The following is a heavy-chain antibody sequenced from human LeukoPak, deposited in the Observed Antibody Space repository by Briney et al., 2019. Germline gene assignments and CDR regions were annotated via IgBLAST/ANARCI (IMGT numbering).Heavy chain of an antibody. J-gene: IGHJ4*02. Sequence: SPGGSLRLSCAASGFTFSSYSMNWVRQAPGKGLEWVSSISSSSSYIYYADSVKGRFTISRDNAKNSLYLQMNSLRAEDTAVYYCARGDTMVRGVMDYWGQGTLVTVSS. CDR3: ARGDTMVRGVMDY. CDR2: ISSSSSYI. V-gene: IGHV3-21*04. D-gene: IGHD3-10*01. CDR1: GFTFSSYS.